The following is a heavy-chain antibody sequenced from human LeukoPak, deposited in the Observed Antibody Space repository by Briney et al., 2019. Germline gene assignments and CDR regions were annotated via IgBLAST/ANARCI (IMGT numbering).Heavy chain of an antibody. J-gene: IGHJ4*02. CDR3: ARLAYYDSSGYHLDY. Sequence: GESLKISCKSSGYRLTSYWIAWVRQMPGKGLEWMGVIYPGDSDTRYSPSFQGQVTFSADQSIPTAYLHWSSLKASDTATYYCARLAYYDSSGYHLDYWGQGTLVTVPS. V-gene: IGHV5-51*01. CDR1: GYRLTSYW. D-gene: IGHD3-22*01. CDR2: IYPGDSDT.